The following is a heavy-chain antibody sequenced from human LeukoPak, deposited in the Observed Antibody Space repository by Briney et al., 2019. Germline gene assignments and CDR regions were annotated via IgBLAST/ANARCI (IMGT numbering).Heavy chain of an antibody. V-gene: IGHV3-7*01. CDR3: ARDLGLAAAGTGGD. CDR2: IKQDGSEK. D-gene: IGHD6-13*01. J-gene: IGHJ4*02. CDR1: GFTFSSYW. Sequence: GGSLRLSCAASGFTFSSYWMSWVRQAPGKGLEWVANIKQDGSEKYYVDSVKGRFTISRDNAKNSLYLQMNSLRAEDTAVYYCARDLGLAAAGTGGDWGQGTLVTVSS.